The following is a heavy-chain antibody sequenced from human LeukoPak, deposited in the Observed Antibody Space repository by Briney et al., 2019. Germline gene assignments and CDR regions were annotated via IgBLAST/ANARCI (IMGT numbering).Heavy chain of an antibody. J-gene: IGHJ3*01. CDR2: MWSEGSKK. V-gene: IGHV3-33*01. CDR3: AIDSCINGVCYKADDAFDF. Sequence: HSGGSLRLSCAASGFTFSNYGMHWVRQAPGKGLEWVAVMWSEGSKKYYADSVKGRFTIYRDNSKNILFLQMNVLVAEDTAVYFGAIDSCINGVCYKADDAFDFWGQGTMVIVSS. D-gene: IGHD2-8*01. CDR1: GFTFSNYG.